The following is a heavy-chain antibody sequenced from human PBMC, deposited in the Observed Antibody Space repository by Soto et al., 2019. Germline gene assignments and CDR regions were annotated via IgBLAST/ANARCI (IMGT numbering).Heavy chain of an antibody. CDR1: GFTFSSYS. D-gene: IGHD5-12*01. V-gene: IGHV3-48*01. CDR2: ISSSSSTI. Sequence: GGSLRLSCAASGFTFSSYSMNWVRQAPGKGLEWVSYISSSSSTIYYADSVKGRFTISRDNAKNSLYLQMNSLRAEDTAVYYCARAGYDIGFVPADFDYWGQGTLVTVSS. J-gene: IGHJ4*02. CDR3: ARAGYDIGFVPADFDY.